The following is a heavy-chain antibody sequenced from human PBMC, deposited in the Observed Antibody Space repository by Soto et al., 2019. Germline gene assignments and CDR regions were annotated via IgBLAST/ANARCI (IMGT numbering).Heavy chain of an antibody. CDR3: AKVGRYYDILTGYRDYYGMDV. CDR2: ISYDGSNK. D-gene: IGHD3-9*01. J-gene: IGHJ6*02. CDR1: GFTFSSYG. Sequence: QEQLVESGGGVVQPGRSLRLSCAASGFTFSSYGMHWVRQAPGKGLEWVAVISYDGSNKYYADSVKGRFTISRDNSKNTLYLQMNSLIAEDTAVYYCAKVGRYYDILTGYRDYYGMDVWGQGTTVTVSS. V-gene: IGHV3-30*18.